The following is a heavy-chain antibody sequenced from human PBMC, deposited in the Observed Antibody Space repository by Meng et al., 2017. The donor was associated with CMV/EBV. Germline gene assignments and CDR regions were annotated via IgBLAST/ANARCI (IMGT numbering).Heavy chain of an antibody. Sequence: GGSLRLSCAASGFTSSSYAMSWVRQAPGKGLEWVSAISGSGGSTYYADSVKGRFTISRDNSKNTLYLQMNSLRAEDTAVYYCAKGGIQLWAQFDYWGQGTLVTVSS. V-gene: IGHV3-23*01. D-gene: IGHD5-18*01. CDR3: AKGGIQLWAQFDY. J-gene: IGHJ4*02. CDR1: GFTSSSYA. CDR2: ISGSGGST.